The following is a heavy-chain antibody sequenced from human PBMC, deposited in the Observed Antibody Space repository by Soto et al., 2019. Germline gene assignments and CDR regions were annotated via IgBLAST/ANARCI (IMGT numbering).Heavy chain of an antibody. J-gene: IGHJ4*02. CDR3: AKGYDSSGYYHFDY. Sequence: QVQLVESGGGVVQPGRSLRLSCAASGFTFSSYGMHWVRQAPGKGLEWVAVISYDGSNKYYADSVKGRFTISRDNSKNTLYLQMNSLRAEDRAVYYCAKGYDSSGYYHFDYWGQGTLVTVSS. CDR2: ISYDGSNK. D-gene: IGHD3-22*01. V-gene: IGHV3-30*18. CDR1: GFTFSSYG.